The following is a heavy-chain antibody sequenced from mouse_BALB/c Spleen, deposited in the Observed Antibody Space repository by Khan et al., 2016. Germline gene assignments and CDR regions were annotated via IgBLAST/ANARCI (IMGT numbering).Heavy chain of an antibody. V-gene: IGHV3-2*02. J-gene: IGHJ2*01. CDR3: ASFDYDRGDFDY. Sequence: EVQLQESGPGLVKPSQSLSLTFTVTCFSITSDYAWNWILQFPGNKLEWMGYISFSGSTIYNPSLQIRISLTRDPSKHQFFQQLNSVTTEGKATYYCASFDYDRGDFDYWGQGTTLTVSS. D-gene: IGHD2-4*01. CDR2: ISFSGST. CDR1: CFSITSDYA.